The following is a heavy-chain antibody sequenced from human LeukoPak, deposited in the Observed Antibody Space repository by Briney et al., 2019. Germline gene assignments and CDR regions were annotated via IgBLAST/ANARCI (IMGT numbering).Heavy chain of an antibody. J-gene: IGHJ6*02. CDR3: ARDSHFTIPAAMNYYYYGMDV. V-gene: IGHV1-46*01. CDR1: GYTFTSYY. CDR2: INPGDGTT. Sequence: EASVNVSFKSSGYTFTSYYMHWLRQAPGQRLAWMGIINPGDGTTYSAQKFQGRVTITADESTSTAYMELSSLRSEDTAVYYCARDSHFTIPAAMNYYYYGMDVWGQGTTVTVSS. D-gene: IGHD2-2*01.